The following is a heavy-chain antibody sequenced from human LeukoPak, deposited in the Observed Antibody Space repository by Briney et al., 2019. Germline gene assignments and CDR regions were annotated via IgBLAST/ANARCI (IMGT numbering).Heavy chain of an antibody. CDR3: ARDLAGYCSGGSCYSYGYGMDV. Sequence: GGSLRLSCAASGFTFSSYWMHWVRQAPGKGLVWVSRINSDGSSTSYADSVKGRFTISRDNAKNTLYLQMNSLRAGDTAVYYCARDLAGYCSGGSCYSYGYGMDVWGQGTTVTVSS. V-gene: IGHV3-74*01. CDR1: GFTFSSYW. D-gene: IGHD2-15*01. J-gene: IGHJ6*02. CDR2: INSDGSST.